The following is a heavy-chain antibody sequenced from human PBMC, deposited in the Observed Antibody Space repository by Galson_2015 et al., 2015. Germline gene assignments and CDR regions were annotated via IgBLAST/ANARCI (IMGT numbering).Heavy chain of an antibody. CDR1: GFTFSSYA. D-gene: IGHD3-22*01. J-gene: IGHJ3*02. V-gene: IGHV3-23*01. CDR2: ISGSGGST. CDR3: AKEGYYYDSSGYPSLGAFDI. Sequence: SLRLSCAASGFTFSSYAMSWVRQAPGKGLEWVSAISGSGGSTYYADSVKGRFTISRDNSKNTLYLQMNSLRAEDTAVYYCAKEGYYYDSSGYPSLGAFDIWGQGTMVTVSS.